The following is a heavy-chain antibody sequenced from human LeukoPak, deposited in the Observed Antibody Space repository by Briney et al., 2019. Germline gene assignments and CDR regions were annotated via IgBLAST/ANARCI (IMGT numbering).Heavy chain of an antibody. D-gene: IGHD3-9*01. J-gene: IGHJ4*02. Sequence: SETLSLTCAVYGGSFSGYYWSWIRQPPGKGLEWIGEINHSGSTNYNPSLKSRVTISVDTSKNQFSLKLSSVTAADTAVYYCARHGADYDILTGRKTSHYFDYWGQGTLVTVSS. V-gene: IGHV4-34*01. CDR2: INHSGST. CDR3: ARHGADYDILTGRKTSHYFDY. CDR1: GGSFSGYY.